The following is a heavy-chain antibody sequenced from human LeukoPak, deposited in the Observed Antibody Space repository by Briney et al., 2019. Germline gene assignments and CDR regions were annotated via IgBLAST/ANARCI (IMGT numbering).Heavy chain of an antibody. J-gene: IGHJ4*02. CDR3: ARDSRAAANYYFDY. CDR1: GFTFSSYA. V-gene: IGHV3-30*04. D-gene: IGHD4/OR15-4a*01. CDR2: ISYDGSNK. Sequence: PGGSLRLSCAASGFTFSSYAMHWVRQAPGKGLEWVAVISYDGSNKYYADSVKGRFTISRDNSKNTLYLQMNSLRAEDTAVYYCARDSRAAANYYFDYWGQGTLVTVSS.